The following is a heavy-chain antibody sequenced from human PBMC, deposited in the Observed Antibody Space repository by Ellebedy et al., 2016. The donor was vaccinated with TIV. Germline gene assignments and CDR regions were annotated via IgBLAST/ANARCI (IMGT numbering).Heavy chain of an antibody. J-gene: IGHJ4*02. Sequence: GESLKISCAASGFTFSSYSMNWVRQAPGKGLEWVSYISSSSSTIYYADSVKGRFTISRDNAKNSLYLQMNSMRDEDTAVYYCAIDEAEVGATFFGYWGQGTLVTVSS. V-gene: IGHV3-48*02. CDR1: GFTFSSYS. CDR3: AIDEAEVGATFFGY. D-gene: IGHD3-3*01. CDR2: ISSSSSTI.